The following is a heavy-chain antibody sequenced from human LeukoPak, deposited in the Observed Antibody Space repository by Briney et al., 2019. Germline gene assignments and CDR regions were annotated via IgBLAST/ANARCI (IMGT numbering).Heavy chain of an antibody. V-gene: IGHV1-2*02. Sequence: ASVKVSCKASGYTFTGYYMHWVRQAPGQGLEWMGWINPNSGGTNYAQKFQGRVTMTRDASISTAYMELSRLRSDDTAVYYCARGRPRPFVVVPAAIDYWGQGTLVTVSS. CDR2: INPNSGGT. CDR1: GYTFTGYY. CDR3: ARGRPRPFVVVPAAIDY. J-gene: IGHJ4*02. D-gene: IGHD2-2*01.